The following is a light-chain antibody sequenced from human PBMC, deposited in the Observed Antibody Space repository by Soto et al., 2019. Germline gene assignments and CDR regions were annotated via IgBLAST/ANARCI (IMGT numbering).Light chain of an antibody. V-gene: IGLV1-40*01. Sequence: QSVLTQPPSVSGAPGQRVTISGTGSSSNIGAGYDVHWYQQLPGTAPKLLIYDNNNRPSGVPDRFSGSKSGTSASLAITGLQAEDEADYYCKSYDSSLSGSGVFGGGTKLTVL. CDR3: KSYDSSLSGSGV. CDR2: DNN. CDR1: SSNIGAGYD. J-gene: IGLJ2*01.